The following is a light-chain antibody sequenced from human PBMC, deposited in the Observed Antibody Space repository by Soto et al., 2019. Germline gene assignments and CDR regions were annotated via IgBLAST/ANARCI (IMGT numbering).Light chain of an antibody. CDR1: SSDVGGSNF. J-gene: IGLJ1*01. CDR3: VSYTSSTTYV. Sequence: QSVLTQPASVSGSPGQSITISGTGTSSDVGGSNFVSWYQQHPGKPPKLIIYDVANRPLGVSNRFSGSKSGSTASLIISRLQTEDEADYYCVSYTSSTTYVLGTGTKVTVL. CDR2: DVA. V-gene: IGLV2-14*03.